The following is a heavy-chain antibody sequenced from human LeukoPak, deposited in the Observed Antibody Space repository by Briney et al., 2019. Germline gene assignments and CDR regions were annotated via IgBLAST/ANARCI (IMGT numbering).Heavy chain of an antibody. V-gene: IGHV1-2*02. CDR3: ARGRDGYGIDGYWFDP. CDR1: GYTFIHYY. J-gene: IGHJ5*02. D-gene: IGHD5-24*01. Sequence: ASVTVSCKPFGYTFIHYYMHWLRQAPGQGVEGMGWTNLKSRGANYAQKFQGRVTMTRATSITTAYMELSRLRSDVTAVDFCARGRDGYGIDGYWFDPWGQGTMVTVSS. CDR2: TNLKSRGA.